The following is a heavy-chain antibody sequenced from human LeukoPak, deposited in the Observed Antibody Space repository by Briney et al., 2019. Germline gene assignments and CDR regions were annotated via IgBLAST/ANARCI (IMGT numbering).Heavy chain of an antibody. D-gene: IGHD3-22*01. V-gene: IGHV3-23*01. J-gene: IGHJ4*02. CDR2: ISGSGGST. CDR3: AKVPLITVIDPYYFDY. Sequence: GGPLRLSCAASGFTFSSYAMSWVRQAPGKGLEWVSAISGSGGSTYYADSVKGRFTISRDNSKNTLYLQMNSLRAEDTAVYYCAKVPLITVIDPYYFDYWGQGTLVTVSS. CDR1: GFTFSSYA.